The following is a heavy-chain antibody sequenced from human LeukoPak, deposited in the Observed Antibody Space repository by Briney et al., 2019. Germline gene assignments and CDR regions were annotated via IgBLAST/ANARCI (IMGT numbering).Heavy chain of an antibody. Sequence: SGGSLRLSCAASGFTFSNAWMSWVRQAPGKGLEWVGRIKSKTDGGTTDYAAPVKGRFTISRDDSKNTLYLQMNSLKTEDTAVYYCTTGPRDDRVWVVDYWGQGTLVTVSS. D-gene: IGHD1-26*01. CDR2: IKSKTDGGTT. J-gene: IGHJ4*02. CDR1: GFTFSNAW. CDR3: TTGPRDDRVWVVDY. V-gene: IGHV3-15*01.